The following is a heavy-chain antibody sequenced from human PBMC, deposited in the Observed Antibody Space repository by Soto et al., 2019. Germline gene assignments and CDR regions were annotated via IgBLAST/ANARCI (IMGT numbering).Heavy chain of an antibody. CDR1: GCAFSTVN. Sequence: SAAGCGCAFSTVNMEWLRQNPGKGLEWFSSISSSSNYIYYADSVKGRFTISRDNAKNSLSLQMNSLRAEDTAVYYCARDGTLRMCAFDIWGQGTVVSVPS. J-gene: IGHJ3*02. V-gene: IGHV3-21*01. CDR3: ARDGTLRMCAFDI. CDR2: ISSSSNYI.